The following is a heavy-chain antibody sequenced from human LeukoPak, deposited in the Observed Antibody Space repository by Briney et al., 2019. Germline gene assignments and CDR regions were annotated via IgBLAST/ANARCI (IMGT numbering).Heavy chain of an antibody. Sequence: GASVKVSCKASGYTFTSYGISWVRQAPGQGLEWMGWISAYNGNTNYAQKLQGRVTMTTDTSTSTACMELRSLRSDDTAVYYCASLESDYDTDYWGQGTLVTVSS. J-gene: IGHJ4*02. D-gene: IGHD3-22*01. CDR2: ISAYNGNT. CDR3: ASLESDYDTDY. CDR1: GYTFTSYG. V-gene: IGHV1-18*01.